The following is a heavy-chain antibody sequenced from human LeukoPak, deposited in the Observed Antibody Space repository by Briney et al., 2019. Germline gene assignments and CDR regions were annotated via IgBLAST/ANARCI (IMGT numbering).Heavy chain of an antibody. CDR1: GFTFSSYG. D-gene: IGHD6-19*01. CDR3: AKGTRIAVATFDY. Sequence: PGGSLRLSCAASGFTFSSYGMHWVRQAPGKGLEWVAVIWYDGSNKYYADSVKGRFTISRDNSKNTLCLQMNSLRAEDTAVYYCAKGTRIAVATFDYWGQGTLVTVSS. CDR2: IWYDGSNK. V-gene: IGHV3-33*06. J-gene: IGHJ4*02.